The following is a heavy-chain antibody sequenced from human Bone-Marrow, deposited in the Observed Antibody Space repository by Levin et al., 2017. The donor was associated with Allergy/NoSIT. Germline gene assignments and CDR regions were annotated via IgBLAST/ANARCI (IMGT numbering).Heavy chain of an antibody. J-gene: IGHJ3*02. V-gene: IGHV3-23*01. D-gene: IGHD3-22*01. Sequence: GESLKISCAASGFTFSSYAMSWVRQAPGKGLEWVSAISGSGGSTYYADSVKGRFTISRDNSKNTLYLQMNSLRAEDTAVYYCAKADRRSRITMIVVVPDAFDIWGQGTLVTVSS. CDR3: AKADRRSRITMIVVVPDAFDI. CDR1: GFTFSSYA. CDR2: ISGSGGST.